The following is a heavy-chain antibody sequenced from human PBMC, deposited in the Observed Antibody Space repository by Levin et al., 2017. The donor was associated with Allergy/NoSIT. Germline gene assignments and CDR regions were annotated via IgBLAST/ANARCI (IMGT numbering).Heavy chain of an antibody. CDR1: GFTVSSNY. J-gene: IGHJ4*02. D-gene: IGHD5-12*01. CDR3: ARDPRGYSGYDFY. V-gene: IGHV3-53*01. Sequence: GGSLRLSCAASGFTVSSNYMSWVRQAPGKGLEWVSVIYSGGSTYYADSVKGRFTISRDNSKNTLYLQMNSLRAEDTAVYYCARDPRGYSGYDFYWGQGTLVTVSS. CDR2: IYSGGST.